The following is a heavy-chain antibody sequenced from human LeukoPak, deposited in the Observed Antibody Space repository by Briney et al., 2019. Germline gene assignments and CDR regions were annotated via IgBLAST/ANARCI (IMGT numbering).Heavy chain of an antibody. CDR3: VTAPIAVGATDFDY. D-gene: IGHD1-26*01. V-gene: IGHV1-18*01. Sequence: ASVKVSCKASGYTFTSYGISWVRQAPRQGLEWMGWISAYNGNTNYAQKLQGRVTMTTDTSTSTAYMELRSLRSDDTAVYYYVTAPIAVGATDFDYWGQGPLVTVSS. CDR2: ISAYNGNT. J-gene: IGHJ4*02. CDR1: GYTFTSYG.